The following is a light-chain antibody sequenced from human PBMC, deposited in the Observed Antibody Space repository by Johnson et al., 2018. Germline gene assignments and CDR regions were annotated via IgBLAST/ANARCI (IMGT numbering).Light chain of an antibody. CDR1: SSNIGNNY. J-gene: IGLJ1*01. V-gene: IGLV1-51*02. CDR3: GTWDSSLSAGNV. Sequence: QSVLTQPPSVSAAPGQKVTISCSGSSSNIGNNYVSWYQQLPGTAPTLLIYENNKRPSGLPDRFSGSQSGPSATLGITGIPTGDEADDYGGTWDSSLSAGNVFGTGTKVTV. CDR2: ENN.